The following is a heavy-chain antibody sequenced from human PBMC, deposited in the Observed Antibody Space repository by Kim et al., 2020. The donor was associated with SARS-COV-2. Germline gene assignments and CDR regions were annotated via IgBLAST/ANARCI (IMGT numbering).Heavy chain of an antibody. Sequence: GGSLRLSCAASGFTFSDYAMHWVRQAPGKGLEWVAFISDDGSITYYADSVKGRFTSSRDNSKNTLYLKMNSLRVEDTALDYCARGHCSTTTCYYYYDMDVWGHGNTGTASS. V-gene: IGHV3-30*03. CDR2: ISDDGSIT. J-gene: IGHJ6*02. D-gene: IGHD2-2*01. CDR1: GFTFSDYA. CDR3: ARGHCSTTTCYYYYDMDV.